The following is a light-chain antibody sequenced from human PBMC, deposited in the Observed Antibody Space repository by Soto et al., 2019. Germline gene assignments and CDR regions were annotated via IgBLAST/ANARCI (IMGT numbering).Light chain of an antibody. CDR3: QSYDSRLNGYV. V-gene: IGLV1-40*01. CDR1: SSNIGAGYD. CDR2: SSV. J-gene: IGLJ1*01. Sequence: QSVLKQPPSVSGAPGQGVTISCTGSSSNIGAGYDVHWYQQLPRTAPKLLIYSSVNRPSGVPDRFSASKSGTSASLAITGLRPEDEADYYCQSYDSRLNGYVFGTGTKVTV.